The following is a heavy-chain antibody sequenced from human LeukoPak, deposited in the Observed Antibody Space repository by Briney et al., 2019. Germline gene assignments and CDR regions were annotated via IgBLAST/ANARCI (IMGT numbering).Heavy chain of an antibody. Sequence: GRSLRLSCAASGFTFDDYAMHWVRQAPGKGLEWVSGISWNSGSIGYADSVKGRFTISRDNAKNSLYLQMNSLRAEDTALYYCAKDGGVYSTYYFDYWGQGTLVTVSS. J-gene: IGHJ4*02. V-gene: IGHV3-9*01. CDR1: GFTFDDYA. D-gene: IGHD6-13*01. CDR2: ISWNSGSI. CDR3: AKDGGVYSTYYFDY.